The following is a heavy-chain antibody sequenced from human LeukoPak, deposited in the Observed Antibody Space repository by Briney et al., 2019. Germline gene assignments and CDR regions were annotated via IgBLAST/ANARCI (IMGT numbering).Heavy chain of an antibody. Sequence: SVKVSCKASGGTFSSYAISWVRQAPGQGLEWMGGIIPIFDTANYAQKFQGRVTITADKSTSTVYMELNSLKSEDTAEYYCARGWDYDSGGRPTAYVYWGQGTLVTVSS. J-gene: IGHJ4*02. CDR3: ARGWDYDSGGRPTAYVY. CDR1: GGTFSSYA. D-gene: IGHD3-22*01. V-gene: IGHV1-69*06. CDR2: IIPIFDTA.